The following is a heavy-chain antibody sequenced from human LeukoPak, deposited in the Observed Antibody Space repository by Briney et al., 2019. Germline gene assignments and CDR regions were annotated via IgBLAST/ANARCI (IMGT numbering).Heavy chain of an antibody. J-gene: IGHJ6*03. CDR2: IYSGGNT. CDR3: ARAPVYYYMDV. CDR1: GFTVSSNY. Sequence: GGSLRLSCAASGFTVSSNYMSWVRQAPGKGLEWVSVIYSGGNTYYADSVKGRFTISRDNSKNTLYLQMNSLRAEDTAVYYCARAPVYYYMDVWGKGTTVTVSS. V-gene: IGHV3-53*01.